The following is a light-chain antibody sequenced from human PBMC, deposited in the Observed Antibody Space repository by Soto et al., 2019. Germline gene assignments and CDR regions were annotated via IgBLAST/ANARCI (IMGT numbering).Light chain of an antibody. Sequence: DIVMNQSPLSLPVTPGEPASISCRSSQGLLHSNGYNYLDWYLQKPGQSPQLLIYLGSNRASGVPDRFSGSGSGTDFTLKISIVEAEDAGVYYCMQRLQTPCTFVQGTKVEI. CDR1: QGLLHSNGYNY. J-gene: IGKJ1*01. V-gene: IGKV2-28*01. CDR2: LGS. CDR3: MQRLQTPCT.